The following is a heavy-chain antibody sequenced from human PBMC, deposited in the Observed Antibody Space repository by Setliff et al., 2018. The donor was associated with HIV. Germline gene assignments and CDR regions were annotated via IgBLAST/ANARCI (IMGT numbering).Heavy chain of an antibody. CDR1: GGSISSHY. V-gene: IGHV4-59*11. CDR3: ARDKMEAPAGTKGYYYYYGMDV. D-gene: IGHD2-2*01. Sequence: PSETLSLTCTVSGGSISSHYWSWIRQPPGKGLEWIGYIHYTGSTNYNPSLKSRVIVSIDTSKNQFSLKLSSVTAADTAVYYCARDKMEAPAGTKGYYYYYGMDVWGQGTTVTVS. CDR2: IHYTGST. J-gene: IGHJ6*02.